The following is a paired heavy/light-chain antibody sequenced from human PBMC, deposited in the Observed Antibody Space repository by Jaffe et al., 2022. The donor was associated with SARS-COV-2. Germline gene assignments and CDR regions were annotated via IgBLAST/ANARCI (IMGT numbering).Light chain of an antibody. CDR2: DNN. Sequence: QSVLTQPPSVSAAPGQKVTISCSGSSSNIGMNYVSWYQQVPGTAPKLLIHDNNKRPSGIPDRFSGSQSGTSATLGITGLQTGDEADYYCGSWDRSLSAWVFGGGTKLTVL. J-gene: IGLJ3*02. CDR3: GSWDRSLSAWV. V-gene: IGLV1-51*01. CDR1: SSNIGMNY.
Heavy chain of an antibody. Sequence: QVQLVESGGGVVQPGRSLRLSCAASGFTFRDYGMHWVRQAPGKGLEWVAVISYDGSNKYYADSVRGRFTISRDNSKNTLELQMNSLRPEDTAMYYCAKDPQAKYNSSPGDYWGQGTLVTVSS. V-gene: IGHV3-30*18. CDR1: GFTFRDYG. CDR2: ISYDGSNK. CDR3: AKDPQAKYNSSPGDY. D-gene: IGHD6-13*01. J-gene: IGHJ4*02.